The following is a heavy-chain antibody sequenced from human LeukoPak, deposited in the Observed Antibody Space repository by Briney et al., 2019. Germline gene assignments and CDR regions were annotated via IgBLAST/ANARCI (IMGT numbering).Heavy chain of an antibody. D-gene: IGHD3-10*01. V-gene: IGHV4-61*01. CDR3: ARSNYYGSGLDP. CDR2: IYYSGST. J-gene: IGHJ5*02. Sequence: SETLSLTCTVSGGSVSSGSYYWSWVRQPPGKGLEWIGYIYYSGSTDCNPSLKSRVTISIDTSKNQFSLKLRSVTAADTAVYYCARSNYYGSGLDPWGQGTLVTVSS. CDR1: GGSVSSGSYY.